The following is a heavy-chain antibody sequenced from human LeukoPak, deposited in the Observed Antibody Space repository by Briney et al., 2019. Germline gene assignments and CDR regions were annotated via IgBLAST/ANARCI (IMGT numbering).Heavy chain of an antibody. D-gene: IGHD3-3*01. J-gene: IGHJ6*02. V-gene: IGHV4-30-4*01. Sequence: PSETLSLTCTVSGGSISSGDYYWSWIRQPPGKGLEWIGYIYYSGSTYYNPSLKSRVTISVDTSKNQFSLKLSSVTAADTAVYYCARGSRYYDFWSGYYTGSPVINGMDVWGRGTTVTVSS. CDR2: IYYSGST. CDR3: ARGSRYYDFWSGYYTGSPVINGMDV. CDR1: GGSISSGDYY.